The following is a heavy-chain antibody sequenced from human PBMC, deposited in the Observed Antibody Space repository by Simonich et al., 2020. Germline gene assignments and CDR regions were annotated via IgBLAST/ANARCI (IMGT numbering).Heavy chain of an antibody. J-gene: IGHJ4*02. CDR2: IKQEGSEK. V-gene: IGHV3-7*01. CDR1: GFTFSSYW. Sequence: EVQLVESGGGLVQPVGSLRLSCAASGFTFSSYWMSWVRQAPGSGLWWVAKIKQEGSEKYYVDAMKGRFTISRDNAKNSLYLQMNSLRAEDTAVYYCARFRGRYFDWLFDYWGQGTLVTVSS. CDR3: ARFRGRYFDWLFDY. D-gene: IGHD3-9*01.